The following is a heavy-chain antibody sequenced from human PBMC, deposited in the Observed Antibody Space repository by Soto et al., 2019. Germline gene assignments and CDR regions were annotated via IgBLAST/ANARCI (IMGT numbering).Heavy chain of an antibody. J-gene: IGHJ5*02. CDR2: MNPNSGNT. Sequence: QVQLVQSGAEVKKPGSSVTVSCKASGGTFTSYDINWVRQTTGQGLEWMGWMNPNSGNTGYAHKFQGRVTMTRNTSISTAYMELSRLRSEDTAVYYCARGAVPAASWFDPWGQGTLVTVSS. CDR3: ARGAVPAASWFDP. D-gene: IGHD2-2*01. CDR1: GGTFTSYD. V-gene: IGHV1-8*01.